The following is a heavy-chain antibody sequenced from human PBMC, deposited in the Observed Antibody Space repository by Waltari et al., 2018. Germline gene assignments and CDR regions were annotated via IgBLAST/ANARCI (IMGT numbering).Heavy chain of an antibody. J-gene: IGHJ4*02. CDR1: GGSISNYY. D-gene: IGHD2-2*01. CDR3: ARHQYQLLSSIDY. Sequence: QVQLQESGPGLVKPSETLSLTCTVSGGSISNYYWSWIRQPPGQGLEWLGYVAYSGSSISNPSLRSRVSMSVDAPNNHFSLSLSSVTAADTAVYFCARHQYQLLSSIDYWGQGTLVTVSS. V-gene: IGHV4-59*13. CDR2: VAYSGSS.